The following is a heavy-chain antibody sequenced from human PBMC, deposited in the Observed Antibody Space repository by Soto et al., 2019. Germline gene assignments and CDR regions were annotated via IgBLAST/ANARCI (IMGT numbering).Heavy chain of an antibody. CDR1: GFSFSGFA. J-gene: IGHJ4*02. Sequence: QVHLVESGGGAVQPGRSLRVSCVTSGFSFSGFAMHWVRQAPGKGLESVAVISYDGSYSHHSDSVKGRFTISRDNSKNTLYLQMNSLRTEDTAVYYCAKDQGVGGTLGLFHYWGQGVLVTVSS. D-gene: IGHD1-26*01. CDR3: AKDQGVGGTLGLFHY. V-gene: IGHV3-30*18. CDR2: ISYDGSYS.